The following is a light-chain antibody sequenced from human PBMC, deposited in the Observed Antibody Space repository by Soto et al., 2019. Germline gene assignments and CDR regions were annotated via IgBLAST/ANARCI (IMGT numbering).Light chain of an antibody. Sequence: DIQMTQSPSSLSASVGARVTITCRASESISRHLNWYQQKPGNAPKLLIYAASSLQHGVPSRFSGSASGTDFPLTSSNLQPGDFATYYCQESYSTLSITFGQGTRLETK. CDR2: AAS. V-gene: IGKV1-39*01. J-gene: IGKJ5*01. CDR3: QESYSTLSIT. CDR1: ESISRH.